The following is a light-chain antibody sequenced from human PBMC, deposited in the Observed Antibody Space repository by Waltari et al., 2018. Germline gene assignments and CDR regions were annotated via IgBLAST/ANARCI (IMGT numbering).Light chain of an antibody. CDR3: QQSYSTLGT. Sequence: TQMTPPPFSLPASVAYGATVTCRASHSFSSYFNLYQQKPGKGPTLLIYAASSLQSGVPARFGGSGAETDFTLSISSLQPEDFATFYCQQSYSTLGTFGQGTTVEIK. J-gene: IGKJ1*01. CDR2: AAS. V-gene: IGKV1-39*01. CDR1: HSFSSY.